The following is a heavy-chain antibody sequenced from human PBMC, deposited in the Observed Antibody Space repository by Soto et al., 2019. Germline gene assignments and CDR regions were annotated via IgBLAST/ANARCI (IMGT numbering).Heavy chain of an antibody. Sequence: EVLLLDSGGGLVQPGGSLRLSCAASGFTFSNYAMTWVRQAPGKGPEWISTVNNGGGGTYYADSVKGRFTISRDNSKNTLYLQVSSLRAEDTAVYYCAKERLVRGIAYLGQGILVTVSS. J-gene: IGHJ4*02. D-gene: IGHD6-6*01. CDR2: VNNGGGGT. CDR1: GFTFSNYA. CDR3: AKERLVRGIAY. V-gene: IGHV3-23*01.